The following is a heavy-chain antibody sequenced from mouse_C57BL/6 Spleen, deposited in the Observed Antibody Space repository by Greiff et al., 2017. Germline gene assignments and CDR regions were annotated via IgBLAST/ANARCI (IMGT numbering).Heavy chain of an antibody. Sequence: QVQLQQPGTELVKPGASVKLSCKASGYTFTSYWMHWVKQRPGQGLEWIGNIIPRNGGTNYNEKFKGKATVPVEKSSRTAYMQLSSPTSEDSAVYECARWDYGADYWGQGTTRTVSS. CDR3: ARWDYGADY. CDR1: GYTFTSYW. V-gene: IGHV1-53*01. J-gene: IGHJ2*01. CDR2: IIPRNGGT. D-gene: IGHD1-1*01.